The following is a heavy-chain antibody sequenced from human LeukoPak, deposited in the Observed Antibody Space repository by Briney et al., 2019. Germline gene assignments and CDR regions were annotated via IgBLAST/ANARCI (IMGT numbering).Heavy chain of an antibody. V-gene: IGHV4-59*08. CDR2: IYYTGST. D-gene: IGHD3-22*01. CDR3: ARAEYYYDSSGYVLPFDY. J-gene: IGHJ4*02. Sequence: SSETLSLTCTVSGGSISSYYWSWIRQPPGEGLEWIAYIYYTGSTTYNPSLKSRVTISVDTSQNQFSLDMSSVTAADTAVYYCARAEYYYDSSGYVLPFDYWGQRTLVTASS. CDR1: GGSISSYY.